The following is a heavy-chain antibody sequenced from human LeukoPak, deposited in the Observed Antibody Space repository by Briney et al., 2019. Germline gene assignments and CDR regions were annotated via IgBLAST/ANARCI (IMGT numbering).Heavy chain of an antibody. D-gene: IGHD2-21*02. V-gene: IGHV3-23*01. Sequence: GGSLRLSCVAPGFTLRSYVMNWVRQTPGKGLELVSSISGSGDSTFYADSEKGRFSVSRDDSKNTLYLQVNGLRTEDTAVYYCAKDRLLNCRGDCYIFDYWGQGTVVTVSS. J-gene: IGHJ4*02. CDR1: GFTLRSYV. CDR3: AKDRLLNCRGDCYIFDY. CDR2: ISGSGDST.